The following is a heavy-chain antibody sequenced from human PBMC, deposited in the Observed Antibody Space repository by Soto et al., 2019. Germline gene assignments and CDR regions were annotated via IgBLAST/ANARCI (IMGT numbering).Heavy chain of an antibody. Sequence: QTGGSLRLSCAASGFTFSSYAMSWVRQAPGKGLEWVSGISGSGGSTYYADSVKGRFTISRDNSKNTLYLQMHSLRAEDTAVYYCAKPGFGSFGVVTNFDYWGQGTLVTVST. CDR3: AKPGFGSFGVVTNFDY. V-gene: IGHV3-23*01. J-gene: IGHJ4*02. CDR1: GFTFSSYA. D-gene: IGHD3-3*01. CDR2: ISGSGGST.